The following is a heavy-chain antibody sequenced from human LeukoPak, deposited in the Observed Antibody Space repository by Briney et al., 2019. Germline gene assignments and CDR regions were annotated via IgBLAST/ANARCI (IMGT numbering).Heavy chain of an antibody. CDR3: VRDWEGFNFDI. CDR2: IHNSGST. V-gene: IGHV4-59*02. J-gene: IGHJ3*02. Sequence: SETLSLTCIVSGGSARSYYWSWIRQPPGEGLEWIAYIHNSGSTNYNPSLKSRVTISVDTSKNQLSLKLRSVTAADTAVYYCVRDWEGFNFDIWGQGTMVTVSS. D-gene: IGHD1-26*01. CDR1: GGSARSYY.